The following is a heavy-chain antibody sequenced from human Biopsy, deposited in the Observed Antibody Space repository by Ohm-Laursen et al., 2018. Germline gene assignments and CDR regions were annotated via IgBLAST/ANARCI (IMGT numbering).Heavy chain of an antibody. CDR2: INDSGRT. D-gene: IGHD3-10*01. V-gene: IGHV4-34*01. Sequence: SDTLSLTCGVYGGSFSGYYCSWIRQPPGKGLEWIGEINDSGRTNYNPSLRSRVTFSVGTSKNQFSLKLSSVTAADTAVYYCARGTNYYGSGRNRHWFDPWGQGTQVTVSS. CDR3: ARGTNYYGSGRNRHWFDP. CDR1: GGSFSGYY. J-gene: IGHJ5*02.